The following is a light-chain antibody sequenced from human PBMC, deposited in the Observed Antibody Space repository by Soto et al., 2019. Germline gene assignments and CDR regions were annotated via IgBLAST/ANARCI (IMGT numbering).Light chain of an antibody. J-gene: IGKJ1*01. CDR3: RQYNDWPPWT. CDR2: AAS. V-gene: IGKV3-15*01. CDR1: QSVSGS. Sequence: EIVMTQSPSTLSASAGERATISCRASQSVSGSLNWYQQKPGQAPRLLIYAASTRATGIPARFSGSGSGTAVSLIINSRQSADVAVYYCRQYNDWPPWTFGQGTKVEIK.